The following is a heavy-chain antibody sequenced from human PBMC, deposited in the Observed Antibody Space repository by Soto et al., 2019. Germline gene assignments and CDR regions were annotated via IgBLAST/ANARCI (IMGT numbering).Heavy chain of an antibody. J-gene: IGHJ4*02. CDR2: ISYDGSNK. Sequence: GGSLRLSCAASGFTFSSYGMHWVRQAPGKGLEWVAVISYDGSNKYYADSVKGRYTISRDNSKNTLYLQMNSLRAEDMAVYYCAKGSDSSWYSDYWGQGTLVTVSS. CDR1: GFTFSSYG. V-gene: IGHV3-30*18. D-gene: IGHD6-13*01. CDR3: AKGSDSSWYSDY.